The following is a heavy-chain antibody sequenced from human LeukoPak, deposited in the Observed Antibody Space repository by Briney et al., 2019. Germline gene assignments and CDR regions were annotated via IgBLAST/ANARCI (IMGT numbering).Heavy chain of an antibody. CDR2: ISYDGSNK. V-gene: IGHV3-30*04. D-gene: IGHD5-12*01. CDR1: GFTLSSYA. J-gene: IGHJ4*02. CDR3: ASNCGYEKGY. Sequence: GGSLRLSCAASGFTLSSYAMHWVRQAPGKGLEWVAVISYDGSNKYYADSVKGRFTISRDNSKNTLYLQMNSLRAEDTAVYYCASNCGYEKGYWGQGTLVTVSS.